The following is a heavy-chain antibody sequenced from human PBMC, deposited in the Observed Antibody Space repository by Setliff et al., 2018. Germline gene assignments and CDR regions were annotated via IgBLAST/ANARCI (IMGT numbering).Heavy chain of an antibody. D-gene: IGHD3-22*01. V-gene: IGHV4-59*04. CDR1: GGSISSYY. CDR3: ARESRYYYDNLGTLDY. CDR2: IYHSGST. J-gene: IGHJ4*02. Sequence: SETLSLTCTVSGGSISSYYWSWIRQPPGKGLEWIGSIYHSGSTYYNPSLKSRVTMSIDTSKNQFSLKLSSVTAADTAVYYCARESRYYYDNLGTLDYWGQGTLVTVSS.